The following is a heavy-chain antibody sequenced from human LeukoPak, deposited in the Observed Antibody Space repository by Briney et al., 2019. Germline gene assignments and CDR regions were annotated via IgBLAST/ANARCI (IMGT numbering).Heavy chain of an antibody. V-gene: IGHV3-33*01. CDR2: IWYDGSNK. CDR1: GFTFSSYG. D-gene: IGHD3-10*01. CDR3: ASSPGSYHFDY. Sequence: PGGSLRLSCAASGFTFSSYGMHWVRQAPGKGLEWVAVIWYDGSNKYYADSVKGRFTISRDNSKNTLYLQMSSLRAEDTAVYYCASSPGSYHFDYWGQGTLVTVSS. J-gene: IGHJ4*02.